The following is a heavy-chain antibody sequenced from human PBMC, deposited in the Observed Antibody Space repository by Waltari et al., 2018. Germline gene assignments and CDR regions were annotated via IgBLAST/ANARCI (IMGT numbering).Heavy chain of an antibody. V-gene: IGHV4-30-4*08. D-gene: IGHD4-17*01. CDR2: IYYSWST. CDR1: GGSISSGDYY. J-gene: IGHJ4*02. Sequence: QVQLQESGPGLVKPSQTLSLTCTVSGGSISSGDYYWSWIRQPPGNVLEWIGYIYYSWSTYYNPSLKSRVTISVDTSKNQFSLKLSSVTAADTAVYYCARGRVTRGFDYWGQGTLVTVSS. CDR3: ARGRVTRGFDY.